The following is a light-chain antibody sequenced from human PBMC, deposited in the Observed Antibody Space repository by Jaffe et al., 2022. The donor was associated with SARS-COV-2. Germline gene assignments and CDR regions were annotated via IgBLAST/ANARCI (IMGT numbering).Light chain of an antibody. CDR3: QSYDSSMGV. V-gene: IGLV6-57*02. J-gene: IGLJ3*02. Sequence: NFMLTQPHSVSESPGKTVTISCTGSSGSIASNYVQWYQQRPGSAPTTVIYEDNQRPSGVPDRFSGSIDSSSNSASLTISGLKTEDEADYYCQSYDSSMGVFGGGTKLTVL. CDR1: SGSIASNY. CDR2: EDN.